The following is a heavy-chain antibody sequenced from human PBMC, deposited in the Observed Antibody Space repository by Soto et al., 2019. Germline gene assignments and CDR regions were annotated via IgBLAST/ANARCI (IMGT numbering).Heavy chain of an antibody. V-gene: IGHV1-18*01. D-gene: IGHD3-9*01. J-gene: IGHJ6*02. CDR1: GYTFTSYG. CDR3: ARDRGDILTGYRGYGMDV. CDR2: ISAYNGNT. Sequence: GASVKVSCKASGYTFTSYGSSWVRQAPGQGLEWMGWISAYNGNTNYAQKLQGRVTMTTDTSTSTAYMELRSLRSDDTAVYYCARDRGDILTGYRGYGMDVWGQGTTVTVSS.